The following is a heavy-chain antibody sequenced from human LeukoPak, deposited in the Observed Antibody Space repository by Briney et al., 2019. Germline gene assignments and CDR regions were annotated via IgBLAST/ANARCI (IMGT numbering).Heavy chain of an antibody. J-gene: IGHJ6*03. Sequence: PGGSLRLSCAASGVTISRNAMSWVRQAPGPGQEWVSATSGNGASTYYADSVKGWFTISRDNSKNTLYLQMNSLRAEDTAVYYCAKGDVDIVPTIQNYYYYMDVWGKGTTVTVSS. CDR1: GVTISRNA. D-gene: IGHD5-12*01. CDR3: AKGDVDIVPTIQNYYYYMDV. V-gene: IGHV3-23*01. CDR2: TSGNGAST.